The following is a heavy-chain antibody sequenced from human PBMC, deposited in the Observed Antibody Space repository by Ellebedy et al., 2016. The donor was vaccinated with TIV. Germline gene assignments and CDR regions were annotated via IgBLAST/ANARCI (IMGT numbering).Heavy chain of an antibody. D-gene: IGHD3-9*01. Sequence: GESLKISXAASGFNFKIFNMIWVRQAPGKGLEWVSSISGSSNSIYYAESVEGRFTISRDNAKNSLYLQMDGLRADDTATYFCARASQNYDVLTGGFYFFDSWGQGARVTVSS. CDR3: ARASQNYDVLTGGFYFFDS. J-gene: IGHJ4*02. V-gene: IGHV3-21*01. CDR1: GFNFKIFN. CDR2: ISGSSNSI.